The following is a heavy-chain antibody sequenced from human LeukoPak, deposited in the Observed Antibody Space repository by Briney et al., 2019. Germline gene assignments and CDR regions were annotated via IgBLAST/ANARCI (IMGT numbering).Heavy chain of an antibody. V-gene: IGHV3-9*01. CDR1: GFTFDDYA. CDR2: ISWNSGSI. Sequence: PGGSLRLSCAASGFTFDDYAMHWVRQAPGKGLEWVSGISWNSGSIGYADSVEGRFTISRDNAKNSLYLQMNSLRAEDTALYYCAKDTTTVVTGGGNWFDPWGQGTLVTVSS. D-gene: IGHD4-23*01. CDR3: AKDTTTVVTGGGNWFDP. J-gene: IGHJ5*02.